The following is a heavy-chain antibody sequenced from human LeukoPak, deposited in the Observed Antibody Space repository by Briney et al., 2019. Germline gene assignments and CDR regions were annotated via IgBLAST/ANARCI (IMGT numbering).Heavy chain of an antibody. J-gene: IGHJ4*02. D-gene: IGHD6-19*01. CDR2: ISASGGST. V-gene: IGHV3-23*01. CDR3: AKIWISGGWTIDY. CDR1: GFTFSSYS. Sequence: GGSLRLSCAASGFTFSSYSMNWVRQAPGKGLEWVSAISASGGSTYYADSVKGRFTISRDKSKNTLYLQMTSLRADDTAVYYCAKIWISGGWTIDYWGQGTLVTVSS.